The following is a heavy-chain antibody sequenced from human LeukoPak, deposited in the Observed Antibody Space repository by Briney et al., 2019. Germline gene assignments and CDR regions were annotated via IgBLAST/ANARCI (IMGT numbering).Heavy chain of an antibody. V-gene: IGHV4-39*07. J-gene: IGHJ4*02. Sequence: SETLSLTCNVSGVSIKANSDYWGWLRQPPGKGLEWIGSIYHVGGTYYNPSLKSRVTISIDTSKNQFSLRLTSVTAADTAVYYCARAKVGENTAFDYWGQGTLVTVSS. CDR1: GVSIKANSDY. CDR2: IYHVGGT. D-gene: IGHD5-18*01. CDR3: ARAKVGENTAFDY.